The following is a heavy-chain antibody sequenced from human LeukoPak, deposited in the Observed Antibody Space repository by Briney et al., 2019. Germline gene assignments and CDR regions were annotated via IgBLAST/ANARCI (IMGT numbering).Heavy chain of an antibody. D-gene: IGHD2-8*01. CDR3: AREMVYAIQDWFDP. Sequence: SETLSLTCTVSGGSISSGSYYWSWIRQPAGKGLEWIGRIYTSGSTNYNPSLKSRVTISVDTSKNQFSLKLSSVTAADTAVYYCAREMVYAIQDWFDPWGQGTLVTVSS. V-gene: IGHV4-61*02. J-gene: IGHJ5*02. CDR1: GGSISSGSYY. CDR2: IYTSGST.